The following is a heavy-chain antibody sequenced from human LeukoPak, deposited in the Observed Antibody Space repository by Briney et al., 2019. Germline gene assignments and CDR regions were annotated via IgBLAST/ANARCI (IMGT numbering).Heavy chain of an antibody. CDR1: GFTFSDYY. V-gene: IGHV3-11*01. J-gene: IGHJ4*02. CDR3: ARDKSQLLLFDY. Sequence: GSLRLSCAASGFTFSDYYMSWIRQAPGKGLEWVSYISSSGSTIYYADSVKGRFTISRDNAKNSLYLQMNSLRAEDTAVYYCARDKSQLLLFDYWGQGTLVTVSS. CDR2: ISSSGSTI. D-gene: IGHD2-2*01.